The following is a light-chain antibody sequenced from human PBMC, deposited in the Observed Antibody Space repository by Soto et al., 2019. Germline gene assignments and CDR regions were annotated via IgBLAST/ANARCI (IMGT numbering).Light chain of an antibody. J-gene: IGKJ1*01. CDR3: QQYGSSPRT. Sequence: EIVSTQSPGTLSFSAGEIATLSCRASHTISSSYLAWYQQKPGQAPRLLMYGISRRATGIPDRFSGSGSGTDFTLTITRLEPEDFAVYYCQQYGSSPRTFGQGTKVDIK. V-gene: IGKV3-20*01. CDR1: HTISSSY. CDR2: GIS.